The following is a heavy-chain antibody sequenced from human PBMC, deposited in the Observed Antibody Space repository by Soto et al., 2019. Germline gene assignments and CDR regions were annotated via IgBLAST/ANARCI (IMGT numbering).Heavy chain of an antibody. Sequence: QVQLVQSGAEVKKPGSSVKVSCKASGGTFSSYAISWVRQAPGQGLEWMGGIIPIFGTANYAQKFQGRVTITADEYTGTAYMELSSLRSEDTAVYYCARVGGSSAPITSWFDPWGQGTLVSVSS. CDR2: IIPIFGTA. D-gene: IGHD3-16*01. CDR3: ARVGGSSAPITSWFDP. V-gene: IGHV1-69*01. CDR1: GGTFSSYA. J-gene: IGHJ5*02.